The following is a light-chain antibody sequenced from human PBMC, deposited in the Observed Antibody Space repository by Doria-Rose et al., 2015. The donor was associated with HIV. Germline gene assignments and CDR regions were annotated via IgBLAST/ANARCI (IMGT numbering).Light chain of an antibody. CDR3: HQYGTSWT. J-gene: IGKJ1*01. CDR2: DGS. V-gene: IGKV3-20*01. Sequence: TQSPGTLSLSPGERATLSCRASQSFSSTYLAWYQQKPGQAPSLIIYDGSTRSTGIPDRFSASGSGTDFTLTINRLEPEGFALYYCHQYGTSWTFGQGTKVEI. CDR1: QSFSSTY.